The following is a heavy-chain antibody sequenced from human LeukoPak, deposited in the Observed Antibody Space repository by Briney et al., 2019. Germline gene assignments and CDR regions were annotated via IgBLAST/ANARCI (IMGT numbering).Heavy chain of an antibody. D-gene: IGHD4-17*01. Sequence: SVTLSLTCTVSGGSISSYYWSWIRQTPGKGLEWIGYIYYSGSTNYNPSLKSRVTISVDTSKNQFSLKLSSVTAADTAVYYCARVRYGDRFDYWSQGTLVTVSS. V-gene: IGHV4-59*01. CDR3: ARVRYGDRFDY. J-gene: IGHJ4*02. CDR1: GGSISSYY. CDR2: IYYSGST.